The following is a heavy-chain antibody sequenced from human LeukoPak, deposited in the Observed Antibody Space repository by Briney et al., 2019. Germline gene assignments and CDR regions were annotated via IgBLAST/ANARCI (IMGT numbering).Heavy chain of an antibody. CDR3: ATGSKGSYYYDSSTYDY. CDR2: FDPEDGET. Sequence: GASVKVSCKVSGYTLTELSMHWVRQAPGKGLEWMGGFDPEDGETIHAQKFQGRVTMTEDTSTDTAYMELSSLRSEDTAVYYCATGSKGSYYYDSSTYDYWGQGTLVTVSS. D-gene: IGHD3-22*01. V-gene: IGHV1-24*01. CDR1: GYTLTELS. J-gene: IGHJ4*02.